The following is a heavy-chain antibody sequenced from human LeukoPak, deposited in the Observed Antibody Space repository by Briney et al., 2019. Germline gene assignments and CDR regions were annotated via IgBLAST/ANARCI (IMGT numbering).Heavy chain of an antibody. CDR3: ARHYSSSWILFDY. D-gene: IGHD6-13*01. CDR1: GYSFTSYW. Sequence: GESLKISCKGSGYSFTSYWIGWVRQMPGKGLEWMGIIYPGDSDTRYSPSFQGQVTISADKSISTAYLQWSSLQASDTAMYYCARHYSSSWILFDYWGQGTLVTVSS. V-gene: IGHV5-51*01. CDR2: IYPGDSDT. J-gene: IGHJ4*02.